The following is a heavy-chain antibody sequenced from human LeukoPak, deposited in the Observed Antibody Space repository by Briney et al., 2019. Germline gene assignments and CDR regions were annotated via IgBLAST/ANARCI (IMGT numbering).Heavy chain of an antibody. J-gene: IGHJ4*02. CDR1: GGSISSSTYY. Sequence: SETLSLTCTVSGGSISSSTYYWGWIRQPPGKGLEWIGSIYYSGSTYYNPSLKSRVTISVDTSKNQFSLKLSSVTAADTAVYFCAKREYTYGYGFDYWGQGTLVTVSS. CDR3: AKREYTYGYGFDY. D-gene: IGHD5-18*01. V-gene: IGHV4-39*01. CDR2: IYYSGST.